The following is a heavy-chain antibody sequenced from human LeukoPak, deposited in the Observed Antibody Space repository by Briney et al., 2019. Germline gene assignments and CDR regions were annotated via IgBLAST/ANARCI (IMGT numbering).Heavy chain of an antibody. D-gene: IGHD6-13*01. CDR1: GFTVSSNY. Sequence: HSGGSLRLSCAASGFTVSSNYMSWVRQAPGKGLEWVSAISGSGGSTYYADSVKGRFTISRDNSKNTLYLQMNSLRAEDTAVYYCAKESAAGTSAPNDYWGQGTLVTVSS. J-gene: IGHJ4*02. V-gene: IGHV3-23*01. CDR2: ISGSGGST. CDR3: AKESAAGTSAPNDY.